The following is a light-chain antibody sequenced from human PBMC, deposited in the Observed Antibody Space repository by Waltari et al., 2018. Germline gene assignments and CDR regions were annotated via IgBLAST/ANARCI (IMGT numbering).Light chain of an antibody. CDR2: YKN. V-gene: IGLV3-19*01. CDR3: HSRDASGVGGS. Sequence: SSELTQDPAVSVAMGQTVRITCQGDSLRSYYPSWYQQRPGQAPIVVMYYKNNRPSGVPDRFSGSSSQNTASLTITGAQAEDEASYYCHSRDASGVGGSFGGGTKLTVL. J-gene: IGLJ2*01. CDR1: SLRSYY.